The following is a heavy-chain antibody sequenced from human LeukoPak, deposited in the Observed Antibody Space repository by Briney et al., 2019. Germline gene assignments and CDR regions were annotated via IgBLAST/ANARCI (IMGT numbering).Heavy chain of an antibody. J-gene: IGHJ4*02. CDR1: GGSISSSSYY. CDR3: ARHVSPAYDFPYHFDY. D-gene: IGHD3-3*01. CDR2: IYYSGST. V-gene: IGHV4-39*01. Sequence: SEILSLTCTVSGGSISSSSYYWGWIRQPPGKGLEWIGSIYYSGSTYYNPSLKSRVTISVDTSKNQFSLKLSSVTAADTAVYYCARHVSPAYDFPYHFDYWGQGTLVTISS.